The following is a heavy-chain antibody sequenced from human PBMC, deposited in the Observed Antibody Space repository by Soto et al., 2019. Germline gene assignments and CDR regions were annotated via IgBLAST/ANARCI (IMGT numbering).Heavy chain of an antibody. CDR1: GGSFSAYY. D-gene: IGHD5-12*01. CDR2: ITHSGST. V-gene: IGHV4-34*01. J-gene: IGHJ4*02. CDR3: ALRTGRWLPYVY. Sequence: PSETLSLTCALSGGSFSAYYWSLVRQPPGKGLEWIGEITHSGSTNYNPSLNRRVTISVDTSKNQFSLRLKSVTAADTAVYYCALRTGRWLPYVYWGQGTLVTVSS.